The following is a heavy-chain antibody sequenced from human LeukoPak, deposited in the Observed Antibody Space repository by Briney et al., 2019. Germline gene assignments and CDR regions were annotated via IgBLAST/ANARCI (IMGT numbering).Heavy chain of an antibody. CDR2: INPSGGST. CDR1: GYTLTSYR. V-gene: IGHV1-46*01. CDR3: ARDSLPHYYTSGSQNPADY. D-gene: IGHD3-10*01. J-gene: IGHJ4*02. Sequence: ASVKVSCKASGYTLTSYRIHWVRQAPGQGLEWMGIINPSGGSTTYTQKFQGRVTMTRDTSTSTVYMELSRLTSEDTAVYYCARDSLPHYYTSGSQNPADYRGQGTLVTVSS.